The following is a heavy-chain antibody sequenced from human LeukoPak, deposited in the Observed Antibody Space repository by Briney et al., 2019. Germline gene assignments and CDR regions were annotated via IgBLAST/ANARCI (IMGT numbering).Heavy chain of an antibody. Sequence: SQTLSLTCAISGDSVSRTNIAWNWIRQSPSRGLEWLGRTYYRSKWYNDYAVSVQSRIIINPDTSKNQFSLQLNSVTPEDTAVYYCAKVGYYGSGSYWYWGQGTLVTVSS. V-gene: IGHV6-1*01. CDR2: TYYRSKWYN. D-gene: IGHD3-10*01. J-gene: IGHJ4*02. CDR1: GDSVSRTNIA. CDR3: AKVGYYGSGSYWY.